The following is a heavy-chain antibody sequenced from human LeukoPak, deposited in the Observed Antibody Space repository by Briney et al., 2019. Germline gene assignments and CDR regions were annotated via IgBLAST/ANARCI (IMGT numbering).Heavy chain of an antibody. CDR3: TTRLRNHFDY. CDR1: GFTFSSFT. D-gene: IGHD5-12*01. J-gene: IGHJ4*02. V-gene: IGHV3-23*01. Sequence: GGSLRLSCATSGFTFSSFTMNWVRQAPVKGLDWVSTISDGSRDTHYAGSVKGRFTSSRDDSQNIVYLQMDSLRVEDTALYYCTTRLRNHFDYWGQGTQVTVSS. CDR2: ISDGSRDT.